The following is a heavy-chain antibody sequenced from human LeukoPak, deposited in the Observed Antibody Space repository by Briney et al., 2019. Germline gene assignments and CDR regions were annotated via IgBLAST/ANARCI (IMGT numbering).Heavy chain of an antibody. CDR2: INPNSSGT. V-gene: IGHV1-2*02. CDR1: GYTFTGYY. CDR3: ARDGSSWYFYYYYYMDV. Sequence: ASVKVSCKASGYTFTGYYMHWVRQAPGQGLEWMGWINPNSSGTNYAQKFQGRVTMTRDTYISTAYMELSRLRSDATAVYYCARDGSSWYFYYYYYMDVWGKGTTVTVSS. D-gene: IGHD6-13*01. J-gene: IGHJ6*03.